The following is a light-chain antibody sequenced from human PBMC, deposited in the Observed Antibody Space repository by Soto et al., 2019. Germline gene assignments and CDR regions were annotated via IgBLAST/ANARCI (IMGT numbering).Light chain of an antibody. V-gene: IGKV3-15*01. CDR1: QSVGRN. CDR2: GAS. Sequence: IVMTQSPATLSVSPGDRVTLSCGASQSVGRNLAWYQQKPGQAPRLLIYGASTRATGIPARFSGSGSGTEFNLTISSLQSEDFAVYFCQHYYNWPRTFGQGTKVDIK. J-gene: IGKJ1*01. CDR3: QHYYNWPRT.